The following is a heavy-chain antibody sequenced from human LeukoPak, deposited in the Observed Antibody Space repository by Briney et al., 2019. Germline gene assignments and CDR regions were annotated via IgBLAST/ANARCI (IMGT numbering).Heavy chain of an antibody. J-gene: IGHJ5*02. CDR2: ISSSSSYI. V-gene: IGHV3-21*01. CDR1: GFTFSSHS. Sequence: PGGSLRLSWAASGFTFSSHSMNWVRQAPGKGLEWVSSISSSSSYIYYADSVKGRFTISRDNAKYPLYLQMNSLRAEDTAVYYCARVVGAAALNWFDPWGQGTLVTVSS. CDR3: ARVVGAAALNWFDP. D-gene: IGHD3-10*01.